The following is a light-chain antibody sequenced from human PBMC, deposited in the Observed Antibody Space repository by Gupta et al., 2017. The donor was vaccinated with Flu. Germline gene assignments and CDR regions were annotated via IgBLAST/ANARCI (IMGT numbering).Light chain of an antibody. CDR2: RDS. V-gene: IGLV3-9*01. Sequence: QKPGQAPVLVIYRDSSRPSGIPERFSGATSGNTATLTISGAQAGDDADYYCQMWNSTTVIFGGGTKLTVL. J-gene: IGLJ2*01. CDR3: QMWNSTTVI.